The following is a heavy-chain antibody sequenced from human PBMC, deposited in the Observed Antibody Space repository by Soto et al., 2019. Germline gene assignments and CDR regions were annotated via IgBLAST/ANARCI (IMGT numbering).Heavy chain of an antibody. CDR1: GFTFSGSA. V-gene: IGHV3-73*02. CDR2: IRSKANSYAT. Sequence: EVQLVESGGGLVQPGGSLKLSCAASGFTFSGSAMHWVRQASGKGLEWVGRIRSKANSYATAYAASVKGRFTISRDDSKNTAYLQMTSLKTEDTAVYSWTRLGYWNDDDWGQGTLVTVSS. D-gene: IGHD1-1*01. J-gene: IGHJ4*02. CDR3: TRLGYWNDDD.